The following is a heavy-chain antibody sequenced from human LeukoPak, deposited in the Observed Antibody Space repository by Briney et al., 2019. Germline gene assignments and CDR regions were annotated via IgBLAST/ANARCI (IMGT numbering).Heavy chain of an antibody. CDR2: IYWNEDK. CDR3: AHTTTVRGFDY. V-gene: IGHV2-5*01. Sequence: SGPTLVNPTQTLTLTCTFSWFSLSTSGVGVGWLRQPPGKALEWLALIYWNEDKRYRPSLKSRLTITKDSSKNQVVLTMTNMDPVDTATYYCAHTTTVRGFDYWGQGTLVTVSS. D-gene: IGHD4-17*01. J-gene: IGHJ4*02. CDR1: WFSLSTSGVG.